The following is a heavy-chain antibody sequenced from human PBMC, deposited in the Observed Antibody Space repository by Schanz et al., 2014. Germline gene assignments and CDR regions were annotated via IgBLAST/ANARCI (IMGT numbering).Heavy chain of an antibody. CDR1: GGTFSSYA. Sequence: QVQLVQSGAEVKKPGSPVKVSCKSSGGTFSSYAISWVRQAPGQGLEWMGKIIPVLNIATYAQRFQGRVTITADKSSDTAYMELSSLRSEDTAVYYCAREVGLYDRGWFDPWGQGTLVTVSS. CDR2: IIPVLNIA. V-gene: IGHV1-69*04. J-gene: IGHJ5*02. CDR3: AREVGLYDRGWFDP. D-gene: IGHD3-22*01.